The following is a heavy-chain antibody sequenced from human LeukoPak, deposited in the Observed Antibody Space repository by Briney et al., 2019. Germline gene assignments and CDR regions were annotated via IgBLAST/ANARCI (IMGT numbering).Heavy chain of an antibody. D-gene: IGHD6-13*01. Sequence: GGSLRLSCAASGFTFSSYDMHWVRQATGKDLEWVSAIGTAGDTYYPGSVKGRFTISRENAKNSLYLQMNSLRAGDTAVYYCARGVGSSWSTDWFDPWGQGTLVTVSS. V-gene: IGHV3-13*01. J-gene: IGHJ5*02. CDR3: ARGVGSSWSTDWFDP. CDR1: GFTFSSYD. CDR2: IGTAGDT.